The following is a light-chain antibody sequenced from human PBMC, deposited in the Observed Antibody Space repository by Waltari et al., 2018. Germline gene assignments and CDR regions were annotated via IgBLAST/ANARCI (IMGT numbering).Light chain of an antibody. CDR1: QSVSRS. V-gene: IGKV3-20*01. CDR2: GAS. CDR3: QHYVRLPAT. Sequence: IVLTQSPGTLSLSPGERATLSCRARQSVSRSLAWYQQKPGQAPKLLIYGASTRATGIPDRFTGSGSGTDFSLIISSLEPEDFAIYFCQHYVRLPATFGQGTKVEIK. J-gene: IGKJ1*01.